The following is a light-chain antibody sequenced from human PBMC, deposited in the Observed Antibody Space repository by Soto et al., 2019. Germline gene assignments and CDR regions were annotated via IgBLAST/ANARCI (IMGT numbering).Light chain of an antibody. CDR2: AAS. Sequence: DIQLTQSPSFLSASVGDRVTITCRASQGISSYLAWYQQKPGKAPKLLIYAASTLQSGVPSRFSGSGSGTEFTLTISSLQPADFATYYCQPLNSYPPYTFGQGTKLEIK. J-gene: IGKJ2*01. CDR1: QGISSY. V-gene: IGKV1-9*01. CDR3: QPLNSYPPYT.